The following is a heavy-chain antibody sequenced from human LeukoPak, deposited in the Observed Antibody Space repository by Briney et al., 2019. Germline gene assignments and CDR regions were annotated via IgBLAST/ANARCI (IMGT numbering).Heavy chain of an antibody. J-gene: IGHJ4*02. D-gene: IGHD3-10*01. V-gene: IGHV3-7*01. CDR2: IKEDGSEK. CDR3: ARERYYYGSGSYSLFDF. Sequence: GGSLRLSCGASGFTFDDYWMSWVRQAPGQGLEWVANIKEDGSEKNYVDSVKGRFTISRDNAKNSLYLQMNSLRDEDTAVYYCARERYYYGSGSYSLFDFWGQGTLVTVSS. CDR1: GFTFDDYW.